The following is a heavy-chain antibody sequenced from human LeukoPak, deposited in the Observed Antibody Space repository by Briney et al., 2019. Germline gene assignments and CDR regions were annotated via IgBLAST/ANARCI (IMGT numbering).Heavy chain of an antibody. CDR3: ARTPPYYYDSSGYYVNAFDI. CDR1: GGSISSYY. J-gene: IGHJ3*02. Sequence: PETLSLTCTVFGGSISSYYWSWIRQPPGKGLEWIGYIYYSGSTNYNPSLKSRVTISVDTSKNQFSLKLSSVTAADTAVYYCARTPPYYYDSSGYYVNAFDIWGQGTMVTVSS. V-gene: IGHV4-59*01. CDR2: IYYSGST. D-gene: IGHD3-22*01.